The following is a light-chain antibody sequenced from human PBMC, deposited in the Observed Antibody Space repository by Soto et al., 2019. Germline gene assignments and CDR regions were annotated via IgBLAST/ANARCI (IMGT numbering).Light chain of an antibody. CDR1: QSVSSSY. J-gene: IGKJ1*01. V-gene: IGKV3-20*01. CDR2: GAS. Sequence: EIVLTQSPGTLSLSPGERATLSCRASQSVSSSYLAWYQQKPGQAPRILIYGASSRATGIPDRFSGSGSGTDFTLIISRLEPEDFAVYYCQQYGRSPRTFGQGTKVEIK. CDR3: QQYGRSPRT.